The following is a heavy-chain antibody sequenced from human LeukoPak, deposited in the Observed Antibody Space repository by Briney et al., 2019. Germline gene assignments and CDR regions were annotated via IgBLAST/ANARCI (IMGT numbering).Heavy chain of an antibody. Sequence: PSETLSLTCTVSGGSTSSYYWSWIRQPAGKGLEWIGRIYTSGSTNYNPSLKSRVTMSVDTSKNQFSLKLSSVTAADTAVYYCARVIRGGYSYYFDYWGQGTLVTVSS. V-gene: IGHV4-4*07. CDR2: IYTSGST. CDR3: ARVIRGGYSYYFDY. CDR1: GGSTSSYY. J-gene: IGHJ4*02. D-gene: IGHD3-10*01.